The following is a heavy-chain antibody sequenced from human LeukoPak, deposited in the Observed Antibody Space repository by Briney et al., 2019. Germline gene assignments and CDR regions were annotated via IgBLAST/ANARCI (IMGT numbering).Heavy chain of an antibody. Sequence: SGGSLRLYCAASGFTFSSYAISWVRQAPGKGLEWVSGISGSGVSTYYADSVKGRFTISRDNSKNTLYLQMNSLRAEDTAVYYCATDRNQYFDPNFDYWGQGTLVTVSS. CDR2: ISGSGVST. CDR1: GFTFSSYA. J-gene: IGHJ4*02. CDR3: ATDRNQYFDPNFDY. V-gene: IGHV3-23*01. D-gene: IGHD3-9*01.